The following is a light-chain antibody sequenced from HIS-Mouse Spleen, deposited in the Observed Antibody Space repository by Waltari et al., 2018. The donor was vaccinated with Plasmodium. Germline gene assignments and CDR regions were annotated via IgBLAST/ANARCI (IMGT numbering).Light chain of an antibody. CDR1: TLGDQY. V-gene: IGLV3-1*01. CDR2: QDT. J-gene: IGLJ2*01. CDR3: QAWDSSTVV. Sequence: SYELTQPPSVSVSPGPTSNITCSGDTLGDQYPCWYQPKPGQAPVLVIYQDTKRPSGIPERFSGSNSGNTATLTISGTQAMDEADYYCQAWDSSTVVFGGGTKLTVL.